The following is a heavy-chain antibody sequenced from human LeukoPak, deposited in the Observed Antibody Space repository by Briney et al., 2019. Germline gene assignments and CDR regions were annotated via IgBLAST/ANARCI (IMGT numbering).Heavy chain of an antibody. CDR2: IYSGGGT. V-gene: IGHV3-66*01. CDR1: GFTVRNTD. D-gene: IGHD4-17*01. Sequence: GGSLRLSCAASGFTVRNTDMSWVRQAPGKGLEWVSGIYSGGGTYYAESVTGRFTVSRDTSKNTLYLQMNSLRDEDTAISYCVKDDRRYGDYGYFDHWGQGALVTVSS. J-gene: IGHJ4*02. CDR3: VKDDRRYGDYGYFDH.